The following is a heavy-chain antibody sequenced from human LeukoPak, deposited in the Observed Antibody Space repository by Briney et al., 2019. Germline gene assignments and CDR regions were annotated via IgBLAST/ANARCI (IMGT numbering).Heavy chain of an antibody. Sequence: GGSLRISCAASGFTFSAFAMTWVRQAPGKGLEWVSTITDDGYNTYSADSVKGRITFSRDNSKNTLSLQLRSLRAEDTAVYCCAKDLSYTSGASDHWGQGTLVTVSS. V-gene: IGHV3-23*01. J-gene: IGHJ4*02. CDR2: ITDDGYNT. CDR1: GFTFSAFA. CDR3: AKDLSYTSGASDH. D-gene: IGHD6-19*01.